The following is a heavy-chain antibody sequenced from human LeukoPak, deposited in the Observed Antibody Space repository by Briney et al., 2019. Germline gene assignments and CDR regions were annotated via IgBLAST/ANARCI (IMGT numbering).Heavy chain of an antibody. CDR1: GYAFTNYG. CDR2: ISGYNGNT. D-gene: IGHD4-17*01. Sequence: ASVKVSCKTSGYAFTNYGISWVRQAPGKGPEWMGWISGYNGNTNYVQKFQGRVTMTTDTSTSTAYMELRSLRSDDTAVYYCARDLSLGRQNYGEPFDYWGQGTLVTVSS. J-gene: IGHJ4*02. V-gene: IGHV1-18*01. CDR3: ARDLSLGRQNYGEPFDY.